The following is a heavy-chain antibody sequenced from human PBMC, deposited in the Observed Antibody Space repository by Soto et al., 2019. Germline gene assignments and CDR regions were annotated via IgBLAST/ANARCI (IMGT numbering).Heavy chain of an antibody. CDR2: IYYSGST. J-gene: IGHJ4*02. V-gene: IGHV4-39*01. D-gene: IGHD2-2*01. Sequence: QLLESGPGLVKPSETLSLTCTVSGGSISSSSYYWGWIRQPPGKGLEWIGSIYYSGSTYYNPSLKSRVTISVDTSKNQFSLKLSSVTAADTAVYYCARCPLGYCSSTSCQTNFDYWGQGTLVTVSS. CDR3: ARCPLGYCSSTSCQTNFDY. CDR1: GGSISSSSYY.